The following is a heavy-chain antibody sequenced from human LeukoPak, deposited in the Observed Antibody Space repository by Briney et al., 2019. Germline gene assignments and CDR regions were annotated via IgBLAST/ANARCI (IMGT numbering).Heavy chain of an antibody. V-gene: IGHV3-23*01. CDR2: ISVEGESA. Sequence: GGSLRLSCTVSGFSVSTSGMSWVRQAQGKGLQTISAISVEGESAYYADSVKGRFTISRDNSKNTLYLQMNSLRVEDTAVYFCAQGYGNGWYPHWGQGSLVSVSS. CDR3: AQGYGNGWYPH. D-gene: IGHD6-19*01. CDR1: GFSVSTSG. J-gene: IGHJ4*02.